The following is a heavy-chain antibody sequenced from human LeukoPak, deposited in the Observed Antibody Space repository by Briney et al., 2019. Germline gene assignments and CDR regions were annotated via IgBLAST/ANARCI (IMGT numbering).Heavy chain of an antibody. J-gene: IGHJ3*02. Sequence: PGGSLRLSCAASGFTFSSYAMTWVRQGPGKGLEWVSDISGGGCNTYYADSVKGRFTISRDNSKNTLYLQMHSLRAEDTAVYYCAIYSGYGTNAFDIWGQGTMVTVSS. V-gene: IGHV3-23*01. CDR1: GFTFSSYA. D-gene: IGHD5-12*01. CDR3: AIYSGYGTNAFDI. CDR2: ISGGGCNT.